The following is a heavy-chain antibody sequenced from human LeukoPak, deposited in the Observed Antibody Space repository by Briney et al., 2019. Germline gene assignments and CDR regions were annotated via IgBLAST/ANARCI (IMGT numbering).Heavy chain of an antibody. J-gene: IGHJ4*02. CDR1: GFNFNNYW. CDR3: TRDRGWQSFDY. Sequence: GGSLRLSCAASGFNFNNYWMTWVRQAPGKGLEWVANIKKDGSEKYYVDSVKGRFTISRDNAKNLLYLQMNSLRAEDTAVYYCTRDRGWQSFDYWGQGTLVTVSS. D-gene: IGHD3-10*01. CDR2: IKKDGSEK. V-gene: IGHV3-7*01.